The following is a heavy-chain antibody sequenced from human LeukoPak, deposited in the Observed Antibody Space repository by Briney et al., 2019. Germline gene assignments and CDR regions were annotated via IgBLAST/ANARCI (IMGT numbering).Heavy chain of an antibody. D-gene: IGHD5-12*01. CDR1: GFTFSSYA. CDR3: ARGRDGYNDAFDI. V-gene: IGHV3-30-3*01. CDR2: ISYDGSNK. Sequence: GRSLRLSCAASGFTFSSYAMHWVRQAPGKGLEWVAVISYDGSNKYYADSVKGRFTISRDNSKNTPYLQMNSLRAEDTAVYYCARGRDGYNDAFDIWGQGTMVTVSS. J-gene: IGHJ3*02.